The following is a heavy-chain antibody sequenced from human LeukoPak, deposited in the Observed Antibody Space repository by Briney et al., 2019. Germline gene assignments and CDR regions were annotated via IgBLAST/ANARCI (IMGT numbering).Heavy chain of an antibody. D-gene: IGHD3-10*01. CDR2: ISAYNGNT. CDR1: GYTFTSYG. Sequence: GASVKVSCKASGYTFTSYGISWVRQAPGQGLEWMGWISAYNGNTNYAQKLQGRVTMTTDTSTSTAYMGLRSLRSDDTAVYYCARGSRWFGELSLYGMDVWGQGTTVTVSS. V-gene: IGHV1-18*01. CDR3: ARGSRWFGELSLYGMDV. J-gene: IGHJ6*02.